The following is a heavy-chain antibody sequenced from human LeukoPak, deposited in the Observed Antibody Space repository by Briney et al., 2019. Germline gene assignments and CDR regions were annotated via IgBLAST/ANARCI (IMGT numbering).Heavy chain of an antibody. Sequence: ASVKVSCKASGYTFTSYDINWVRQATGQGLEWMGWMNPNNGNTGYAQKFQGRVTMTRDTSISTAYMELSSLTSEDTAVYYCARNVPSTGDFVYWGQGTLVTVSS. CDR2: MNPNNGNT. CDR3: ARNVPSTGDFVY. D-gene: IGHD3-10*01. CDR1: GYTFTSYD. J-gene: IGHJ4*02. V-gene: IGHV1-8*01.